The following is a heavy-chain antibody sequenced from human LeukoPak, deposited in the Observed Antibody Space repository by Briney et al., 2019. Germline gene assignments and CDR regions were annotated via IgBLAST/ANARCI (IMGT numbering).Heavy chain of an antibody. CDR1: GYTFTGYY. V-gene: IGHV1-46*01. J-gene: IGHJ4*02. Sequence: ASVKVSCKASGYTFTGYYLHWVRQAPGQGLEWMGIINPSGGSTSYAQNFQGRVTMTRDTSTSTVYMELSSLRSEDTAVYYCARRTDGSYPDYWGQGTLVTVSS. CDR2: INPSGGST. D-gene: IGHD1-26*01. CDR3: ARRTDGSYPDY.